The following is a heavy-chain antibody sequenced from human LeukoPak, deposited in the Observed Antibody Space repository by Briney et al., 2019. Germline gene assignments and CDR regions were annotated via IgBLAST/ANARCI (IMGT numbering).Heavy chain of an antibody. D-gene: IGHD2-15*01. J-gene: IGHJ4*02. Sequence: ASVKVSCRASGYTFTGYYMHWVRQAPGQGLEWMGWINPNSGDTNYAQKFQGRDTMTRDTSINTAYMELTKLTSDDTAVYYCARVYSIRSFDYWGQGTLVTVSS. CDR2: INPNSGDT. V-gene: IGHV1-2*02. CDR1: GYTFTGYY. CDR3: ARVYSIRSFDY.